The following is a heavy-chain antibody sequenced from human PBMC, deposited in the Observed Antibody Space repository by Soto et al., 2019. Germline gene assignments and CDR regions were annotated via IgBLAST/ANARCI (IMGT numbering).Heavy chain of an antibody. J-gene: IGHJ5*02. CDR3: ARSTLYCSGGSCYGHNWFDP. V-gene: IGHV1-18*01. CDR2: ISAYNGNT. Sequence: QVQLVQSGAEVKKPGASVKVSCKASGYTFTSYGISWVRQAPGQGLEWMGWISAYNGNTNYAQKLQGSVTMTTDPSTSTAYMELRSLRSDDTAVYYCARSTLYCSGGSCYGHNWFDPWGQRTLVAVSA. D-gene: IGHD2-15*01. CDR1: GYTFTSYG.